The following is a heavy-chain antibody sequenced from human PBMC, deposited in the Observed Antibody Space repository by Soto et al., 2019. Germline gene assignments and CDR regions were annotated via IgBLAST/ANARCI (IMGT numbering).Heavy chain of an antibody. J-gene: IGHJ4*02. CDR3: ARDQAMIVVVITHFDY. Sequence: QVQLVESGGGVVQPGRSLRLSCAASGFTFSSYAMHWVRQAPGKGLEWVAVISYDGSNKYYADSVKGRFTISRDNSKNTLYLQMNSLRAEDTAVYYCARDQAMIVVVITHFDYWGQGALVTVSS. CDR2: ISYDGSNK. CDR1: GFTFSSYA. V-gene: IGHV3-30-3*01. D-gene: IGHD3-22*01.